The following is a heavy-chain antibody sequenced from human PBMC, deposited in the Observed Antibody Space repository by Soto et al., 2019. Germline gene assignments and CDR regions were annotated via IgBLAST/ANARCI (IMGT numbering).Heavy chain of an antibody. CDR2: ISGSGGST. J-gene: IGHJ6*02. D-gene: IGHD3-22*01. Sequence: PGWSLRLSCASSVFTFISYAMSWVRQAPGKGLEWVSAISGSGGSTYYADSVKGRFTISRDNSKNTLYLQMNSLRAEDTAVYYCAKGDYDSSGYYYPDYYYGMDVWGQGTTVTVSS. V-gene: IGHV3-23*01. CDR1: VFTFISYA. CDR3: AKGDYDSSGYYYPDYYYGMDV.